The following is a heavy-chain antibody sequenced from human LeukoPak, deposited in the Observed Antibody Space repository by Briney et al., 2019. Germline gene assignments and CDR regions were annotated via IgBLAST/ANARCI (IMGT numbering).Heavy chain of an antibody. J-gene: IGHJ4*02. CDR1: GDSVSSNSAA. CDR2: TYYRSKWYN. Sequence: SRTLSLTFAISGDSVSSNSAAWNWLRQSPSRGLEWLGRTYYRSKWYNDYAVSVKSRITINPDTSKNQFSLQLNSVTPEDTAVYYCARESYASSGYCDYWGQGTLVTVSS. V-gene: IGHV6-1*01. CDR3: ARESYASSGYCDY. D-gene: IGHD3-22*01.